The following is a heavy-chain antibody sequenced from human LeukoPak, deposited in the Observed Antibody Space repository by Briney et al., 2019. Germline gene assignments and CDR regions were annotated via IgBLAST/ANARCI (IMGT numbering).Heavy chain of an antibody. CDR3: AKQLGYCSDGSCYFPY. Sequence: PGGSLRLSCAASGFSVSNNYMSWVRQAPGKGLEWVSAISNNGGYTYYADSVQGRFTISRDNSKNTLCLQMNSLRAEDTAVYYCAKQLGYCSDGSCYFPYWGQGTLVTVSS. CDR2: ISNNGGYT. CDR1: GFSVSNNY. D-gene: IGHD2-15*01. J-gene: IGHJ4*02. V-gene: IGHV3-23*01.